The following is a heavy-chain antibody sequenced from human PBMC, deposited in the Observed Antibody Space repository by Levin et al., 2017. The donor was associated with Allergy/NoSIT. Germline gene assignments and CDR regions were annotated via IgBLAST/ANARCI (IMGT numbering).Heavy chain of an antibody. J-gene: IGHJ5*02. CDR2: FDPEDGET. CDR1: EYTLTELS. D-gene: IGHD4-17*01. Sequence: GESLKISCKVSEYTLTELSMHWVRQAPGKGLEWMGGFDPEDGETIYAQKFRGRVTMTEDTSTDTAYMELSRLRSEDTAVYYCATVWARNYGDYVSGSGQDWFDPWGQGTLVTVAS. CDR3: ATVWARNYGDYVSGSGQDWFDP. V-gene: IGHV1-24*01.